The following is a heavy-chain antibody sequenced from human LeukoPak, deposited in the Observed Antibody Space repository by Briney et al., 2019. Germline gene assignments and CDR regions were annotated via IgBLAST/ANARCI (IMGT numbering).Heavy chain of an antibody. CDR2: ISGSGGST. V-gene: IGHV3-23*01. D-gene: IGHD3-10*01. CDR3: AKDVPTMVRGVIEYYFDY. CDR1: GFTFSSYG. J-gene: IGHJ4*02. Sequence: GGSLRLSCAASGFTFSSYGMSWVRQAPGKGLEWVSAISGSGGSTYYADSVKGRFTISRDNSKNTLYLQMNSLRAEDTAVYYCAKDVPTMVRGVIEYYFDYWGQGTLVTVSS.